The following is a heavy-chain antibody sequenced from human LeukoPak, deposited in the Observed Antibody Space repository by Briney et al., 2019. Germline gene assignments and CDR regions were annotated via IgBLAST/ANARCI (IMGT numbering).Heavy chain of an antibody. CDR2: ISGSGGST. V-gene: IGHV3-23*01. Sequence: GGSLRLSCAASGFTFSGYAMSWVRQAPGKGLEWVSAISGSGGSTYYADSVKGRFTISRDNSKNTLYLQMNSLRAEDTAVYYCAKDRAIVVVTDAFDIWGQGTMVTVSS. D-gene: IGHD2-21*02. CDR3: AKDRAIVVVTDAFDI. J-gene: IGHJ3*02. CDR1: GFTFSGYA.